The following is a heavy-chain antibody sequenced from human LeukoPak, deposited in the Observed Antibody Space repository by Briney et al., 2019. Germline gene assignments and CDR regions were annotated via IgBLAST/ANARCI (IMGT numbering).Heavy chain of an antibody. Sequence: PSETLSLTCTVSGGSISSSSYYWGWIRQPPGKGLEWIGSIYYSGSTYYNPSLKSRVTISVDKSKNQFSLKLSSVTAADTAVYYCAREGAAGTPIMDVWGKGTTVTVSS. V-gene: IGHV4-39*07. CDR3: AREGAAGTPIMDV. CDR1: GGSISSSSYY. CDR2: IYYSGST. J-gene: IGHJ6*03. D-gene: IGHD6-13*01.